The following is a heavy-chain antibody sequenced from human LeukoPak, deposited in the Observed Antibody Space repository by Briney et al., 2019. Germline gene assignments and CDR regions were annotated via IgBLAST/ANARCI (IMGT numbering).Heavy chain of an antibody. CDR3: AKDRPIKGGFDP. D-gene: IGHD3-16*01. CDR2: MRSDGTSK. V-gene: IGHV3-30*02. J-gene: IGHJ5*02. CDR1: GFSLTTYG. Sequence: GGSLILSCVASGFSLTTYGMLWVRHAPGKGLQWVAFMRSDGTSKYYGDSVEGRFTISRDNSNSTLYLLMNSLSAEDTGIYYCAKDRPIKGGFDPCGQGTPVTVSS.